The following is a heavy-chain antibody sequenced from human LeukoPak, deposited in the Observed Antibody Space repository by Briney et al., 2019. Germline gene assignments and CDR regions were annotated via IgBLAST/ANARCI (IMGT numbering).Heavy chain of an antibody. CDR3: ARDRGSGWFPDDC. J-gene: IGHJ4*02. CDR1: GYTFTGYY. D-gene: IGHD6-19*01. CDR2: INPNSGGT. V-gene: IGHV1-2*02. Sequence: ASVKVSCKASGYTFTGYYMHWVRQAPGQGLEWMGWINPNSGGTNYAQKFQGRVTMTRDTSISTAYMELSRLRSDDTAVYYCARDRGSGWFPDDCWGQGTLVTVAS.